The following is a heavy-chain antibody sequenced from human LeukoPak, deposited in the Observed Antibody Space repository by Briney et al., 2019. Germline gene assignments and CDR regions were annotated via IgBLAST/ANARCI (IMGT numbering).Heavy chain of an antibody. Sequence: ASVKVSCKASGYTFTSYYMHWVRQAPGQGLEWMGIINPSGGSTSYAQKFQGRVTMTRHTSTSTVYMEVSSLRSEDTAVYYCARDYTVQVRGYQFDYWGQGTLVTVSS. J-gene: IGHJ4*02. CDR2: INPSGGST. CDR3: ARDYTVQVRGYQFDY. CDR1: GYTFTSYY. D-gene: IGHD3-22*01. V-gene: IGHV1-46*01.